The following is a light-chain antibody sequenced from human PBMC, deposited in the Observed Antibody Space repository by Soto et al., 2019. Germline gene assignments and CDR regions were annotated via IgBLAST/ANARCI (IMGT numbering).Light chain of an antibody. CDR1: QSVSSSY. V-gene: IGKV3-20*01. CDR2: GAS. CDR3: QQYGSSRT. Sequence: EIVLTQSPGTLSLSPGARATLTCRASQSVSSSYLAWYQQIPGQAPRLLIYGASSRATGIPDRFSGSGSGTDFTLTISRLEPEDFAVYYFQQYGSSRTFGQGTKVEIK. J-gene: IGKJ1*01.